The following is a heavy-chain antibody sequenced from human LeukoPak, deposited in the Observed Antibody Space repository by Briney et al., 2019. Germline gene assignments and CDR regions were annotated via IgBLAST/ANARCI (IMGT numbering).Heavy chain of an antibody. CDR2: ISSSGSTI. J-gene: IGHJ4*02. Sequence: GGSLRLSCAASGFTFSDYYMSWIRQAPGKGLEWVSYISSSGSTIYYADSVKGRFTISRDNAKNSLYLQMNSLRAEDTAVYYCARDSNTAMVFFDYWGQGTLVTVSS. V-gene: IGHV3-11*04. CDR3: ARDSNTAMVFFDY. D-gene: IGHD5-18*01. CDR1: GFTFSDYY.